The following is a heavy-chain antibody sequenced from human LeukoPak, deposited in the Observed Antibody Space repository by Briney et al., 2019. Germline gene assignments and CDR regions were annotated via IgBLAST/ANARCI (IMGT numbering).Heavy chain of an antibody. J-gene: IGHJ5*02. CDR2: ISGSGGST. CDR3: ARDLGAP. Sequence: PGGSLRLSCAASGFTFSNYGMSWVRQAPGKGLEWGSGISGSGGSTYYADSVKGRFTISRDNSKNTLYLQMNSLRAEDTAVYYCARDLGAPWGQGTLVTVSS. D-gene: IGHD4/OR15-4a*01. CDR1: GFTFSNYG. V-gene: IGHV3-23*01.